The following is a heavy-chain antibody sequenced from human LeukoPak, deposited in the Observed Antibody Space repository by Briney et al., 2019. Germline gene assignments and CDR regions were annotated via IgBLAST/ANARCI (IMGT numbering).Heavy chain of an antibody. J-gene: IGHJ3*02. D-gene: IGHD1-26*01. Sequence: GSLRLSCAASGFTFSSYGMHWVGPAPGKGLEWVAVISYDGSNKYYADSVKGRFTISRDNSKNPLYLQIDSLRAEDTAVYYCAKDLRWELLLDAFDIWGQGTMVTVSS. CDR1: GFTFSSYG. V-gene: IGHV3-30*18. CDR3: AKDLRWELLLDAFDI. CDR2: ISYDGSNK.